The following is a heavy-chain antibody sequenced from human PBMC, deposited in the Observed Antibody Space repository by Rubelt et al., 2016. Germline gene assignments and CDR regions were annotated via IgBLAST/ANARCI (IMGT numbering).Heavy chain of an antibody. Sequence: EVQLVESGGGLVQPGGSLRLSCAVSGFIFSDYDMHWVRQVTGKGLEWVSAIGIAGDTYYLDSVKGRFTISRENAKNSLYLQMNSLRAGDTAVYYCVRGGIQVAGIDAFDIWGQGTMVTVSS. J-gene: IGHJ3*02. D-gene: IGHD6-19*01. CDR2: IGIAGDT. V-gene: IGHV3-13*01. CDR1: GFIFSDYD. CDR3: VRGGIQVAGIDAFDI.